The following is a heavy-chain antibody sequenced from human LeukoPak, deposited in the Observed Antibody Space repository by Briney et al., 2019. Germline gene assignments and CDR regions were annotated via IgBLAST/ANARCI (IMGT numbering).Heavy chain of an antibody. D-gene: IGHD2-15*01. J-gene: IGHJ4*02. CDR1: GFTFSSYW. V-gene: IGHV3-74*01. CDR2: INSDGSST. CDR3: ARAPSGGSKDY. Sequence: GGSLRLSCAASGFTFSSYWMHWVRQAPGKGLVWVSRINSDGSSTSYADSVKGRFTISRDNAKNTLYLQMNNLRAEDTAVYYCARAPSGGSKDYWGQGTLVTVSS.